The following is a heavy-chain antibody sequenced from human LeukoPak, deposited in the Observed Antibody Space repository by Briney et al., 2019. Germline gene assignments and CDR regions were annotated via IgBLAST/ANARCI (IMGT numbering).Heavy chain of an antibody. D-gene: IGHD4/OR15-4a*01. CDR3: ARDGAAWSRDY. V-gene: IGHV3-7*01. CDR2: IKEDGSDK. Sequence: GSLRLSCAASGFSFRSFWMSWVRQAPGKGLEWVASIKEDGSDKYYVESVKGRFTISRENARNSLYLQMNSLRVEDTAVYYCARDGAAWSRDYWGPGTLVTVSS. J-gene: IGHJ4*02. CDR1: GFSFRSFW.